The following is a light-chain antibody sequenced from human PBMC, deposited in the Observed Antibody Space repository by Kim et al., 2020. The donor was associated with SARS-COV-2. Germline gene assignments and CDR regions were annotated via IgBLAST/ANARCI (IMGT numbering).Light chain of an antibody. CDR1: QTVSIY. V-gene: IGKV3-11*01. J-gene: IGKJ1*01. CDR3: QRRSNWPRT. Sequence: EIVLTQSPVTLSLSPGERATLSCRASQTVSIYLAWYQQKPGQAPRLLIHDASNRATGIPARFSGRGSGTDFTLTISGLEPEDSAVYYCQRRSNWPRTFCQGTKVDIK. CDR2: DAS.